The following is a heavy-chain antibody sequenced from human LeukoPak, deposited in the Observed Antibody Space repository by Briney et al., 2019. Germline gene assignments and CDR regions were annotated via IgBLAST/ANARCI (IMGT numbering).Heavy chain of an antibody. D-gene: IGHD5-24*01. CDR3: AREWGDGYNDI. CDR2: IYYSGST. V-gene: IGHV4-59*01. J-gene: IGHJ4*02. CDR1: GGSISSYY. Sequence: SETLSLTCTVSGGSISSYYWSWIRQPPGKGLEWIGYIYYSGSTNYNPSLKSRVTISVDTSKNQFSLKLSSVTAADTAVYYCAREWGDGYNDIWGQGTLVTVSS.